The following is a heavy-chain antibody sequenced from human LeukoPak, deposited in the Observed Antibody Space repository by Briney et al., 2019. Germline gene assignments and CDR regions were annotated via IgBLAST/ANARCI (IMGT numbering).Heavy chain of an antibody. D-gene: IGHD4-17*01. CDR3: ARDHGDYLKWFDP. V-gene: IGHV4-59*01. Sequence: KASETLSLTCTVSDGSISSSYWSWIRQPPGKGLEWIGSIYYSGSTNYNPSLKSRVTISVDTSKNQFSLKLSSVTAAGTAVYYCARDHGDYLKWFDPWGQGTLVTVSS. J-gene: IGHJ5*02. CDR1: DGSISSSY. CDR2: IYYSGST.